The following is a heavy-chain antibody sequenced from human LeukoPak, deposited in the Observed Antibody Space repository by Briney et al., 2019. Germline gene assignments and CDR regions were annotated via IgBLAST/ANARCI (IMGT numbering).Heavy chain of an antibody. CDR2: ISYDGSNK. J-gene: IGHJ6*02. D-gene: IGHD2-15*01. V-gene: IGHV3-30*18. CDR3: AKDRRYCSGGSCLFYYYGMDV. Sequence: GRSLRLSCAASGFTFSSYGMHWVRQAPGKGLGWVAVISYDGSNKYYADSVKGRFTISRDKSKNTLYLQMNSLRAEDTAVYYCAKDRRYCSGGSCLFYYYGMDVWGQGTTVTVSS. CDR1: GFTFSSYG.